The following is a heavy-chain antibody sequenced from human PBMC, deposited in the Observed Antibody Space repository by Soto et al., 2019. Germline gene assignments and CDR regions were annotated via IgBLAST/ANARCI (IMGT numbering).Heavy chain of an antibody. CDR3: AKSVISRKLRYFDWLLFPFDY. J-gene: IGHJ4*02. D-gene: IGHD3-9*01. V-gene: IGHV3-23*01. CDR2: ISGSGGST. CDR1: GFTFSSYA. Sequence: PGGSLRLSCAASGFTFSSYAMSWVRQAPGKGLEWVSAISGSGGSTYYADSVKGRFTISRDNSKNTLYLQMNSLRAEDTAVYYCAKSVISRKLRYFDWLLFPFDYWGQGTLVTVSS.